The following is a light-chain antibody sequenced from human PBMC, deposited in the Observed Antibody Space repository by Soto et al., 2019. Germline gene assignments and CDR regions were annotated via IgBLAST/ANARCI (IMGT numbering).Light chain of an antibody. CDR3: ISDAGSNKRV. V-gene: IGLV2-8*01. J-gene: IGLJ3*02. CDR1: SSDVGGYNY. CDR2: EVS. Sequence: QSALTQPPSASGSPGQSVTISCTGTSSDVGGYNYVSWYQQHPGTAPKLMIYEVSKRPSGVPERFSGSKSGNTASLTVSGLHDEDEADDYRISDAGSNKRVFGGGTKLTVL.